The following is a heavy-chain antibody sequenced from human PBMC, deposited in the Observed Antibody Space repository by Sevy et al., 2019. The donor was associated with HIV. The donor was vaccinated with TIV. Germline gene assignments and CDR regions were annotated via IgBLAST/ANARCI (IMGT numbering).Heavy chain of an antibody. CDR1: GYSFTSYW. D-gene: IGHD2-15*01. V-gene: IGHV5-51*01. J-gene: IGHJ3*02. CDR2: IYPGDSDT. CDR3: AVSKGDCSGGSCYSGDAFDI. Sequence: GESLKISCKGSGYSFTSYWIGWVRQMPGKGLEWIGIIYPGDSDTRYSPSFQVQVTISADKSISTAYLQWSSLKASDTAMYYCAVSKGDCSGGSCYSGDAFDIWGQGTMVTVSS.